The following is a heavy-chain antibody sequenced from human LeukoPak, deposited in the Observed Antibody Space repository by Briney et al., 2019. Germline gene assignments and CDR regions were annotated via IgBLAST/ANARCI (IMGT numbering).Heavy chain of an antibody. Sequence: HPGGSLRLSCSASGFIFTTYTMYWVRQAPGKGLEFVSVVNGNGDTTYYTDSVKGRFTISRDNSKNALYLQMSSLRAEDTAVYYCVGGQVDDTGYLRWGQGTRVTVSA. D-gene: IGHD3-9*01. CDR3: VGGQVDDTGYLR. V-gene: IGHV3-64D*06. CDR2: VNGNGDTT. CDR1: GFIFTTYT. J-gene: IGHJ4*02.